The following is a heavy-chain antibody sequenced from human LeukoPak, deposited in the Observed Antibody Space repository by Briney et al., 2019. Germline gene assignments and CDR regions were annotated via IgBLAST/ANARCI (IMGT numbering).Heavy chain of an antibody. CDR3: ARDYGSSSDYYYMDV. CDR1: GGSISSGGYY. J-gene: IGHJ6*03. D-gene: IGHD6-6*01. CDR2: IYYSGST. V-gene: IGHV4-31*03. Sequence: SETLSPTCTVSGGSISSGGYYWSWIRQHPGKGLEWIGYIYYSGSTYYNPSLKSRVTISVDTSKNQFSLKLSSVTAADTAVYYCARDYGSSSDYYYMDVWGKGTTVTVSS.